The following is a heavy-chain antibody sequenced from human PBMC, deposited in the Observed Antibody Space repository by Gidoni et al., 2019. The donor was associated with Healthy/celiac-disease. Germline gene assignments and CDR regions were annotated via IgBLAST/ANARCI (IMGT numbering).Heavy chain of an antibody. CDR3: ARDLCSGGSSYSWGAGMDV. D-gene: IGHD2-15*01. Sequence: SSYAMHWVRQAPGKVLEWVAVISYDGSNKYYADSVKGRFTIARDNSKNTLYMQMNSLSAEDTAVYYCARDLCSGGSSYSWGAGMDVWGQGTTVTVSS. CDR1: SSYA. V-gene: IGHV3-30*04. CDR2: ISYDGSNK. J-gene: IGHJ6*02.